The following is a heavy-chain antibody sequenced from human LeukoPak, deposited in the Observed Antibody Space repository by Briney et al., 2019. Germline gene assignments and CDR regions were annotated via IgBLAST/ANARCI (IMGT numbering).Heavy chain of an antibody. Sequence: SETLSLTCAVYGGSFSGYYWSWIRQPPGKGLEWIGEINHSGSTNYNPSLKSRVTISVDTSKNQFSLKLSSVTAADTAVYYCARGSTIFGVVITPKLFVFDYWGQGTLVTVPS. CDR3: ARGSTIFGVVITPKLFVFDY. V-gene: IGHV4-34*01. CDR2: INHSGST. D-gene: IGHD3-3*01. CDR1: GGSFSGYY. J-gene: IGHJ4*02.